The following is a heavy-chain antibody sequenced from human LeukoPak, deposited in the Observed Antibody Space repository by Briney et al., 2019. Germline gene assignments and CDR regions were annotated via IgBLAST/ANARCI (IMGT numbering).Heavy chain of an antibody. Sequence: GGSLRLSCAASGFTFSSYWMHWVRQAPGKGLVWVSRINSDGSSTTYADSVKGRFTISRDNAKNTLYLQMNSLRADDTAVYYCAKVTAVASTGALDYWGQGTLVTISS. CDR1: GFTFSSYW. CDR2: INSDGSST. V-gene: IGHV3-74*01. CDR3: AKVTAVASTGALDY. J-gene: IGHJ4*02. D-gene: IGHD6-19*01.